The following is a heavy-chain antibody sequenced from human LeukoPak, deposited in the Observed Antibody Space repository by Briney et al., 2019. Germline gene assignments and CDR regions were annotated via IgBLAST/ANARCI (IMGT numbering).Heavy chain of an antibody. CDR1: GGSISSNSYY. D-gene: IGHD3-10*01. V-gene: IGHV4-39*01. CDR3: ARHTPGGMDV. CDR2: IYYSGST. J-gene: IGHJ6*02. Sequence: PSETLSLTCTVSGGSISSNSYYWGRQRPRPGQELEWNGSIYYSGSTYYNPSLKSRVTISVDTSKNQFSLKLSSVTAADTAVYYCARHTPGGMDVWGQGTTVTVSS.